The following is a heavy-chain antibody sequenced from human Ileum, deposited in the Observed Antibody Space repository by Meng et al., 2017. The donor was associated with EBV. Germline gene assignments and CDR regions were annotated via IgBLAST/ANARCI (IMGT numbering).Heavy chain of an antibody. Sequence: EVQLLEAVGGLGQPGGSLSLSCAASGFTFSSYVMSWVRQAPGKGLEWVGRIKSTTDGGTTDYAAPVKGRFTISRDDSKNTLFLQMDSLKTEDTAVYYCEGWRYWGQGTLVTVSS. J-gene: IGHJ4*02. CDR3: EGWRY. CDR1: GFTFSSYV. V-gene: IGHV3-15*01. D-gene: IGHD2-15*01. CDR2: IKSTTDGGTT.